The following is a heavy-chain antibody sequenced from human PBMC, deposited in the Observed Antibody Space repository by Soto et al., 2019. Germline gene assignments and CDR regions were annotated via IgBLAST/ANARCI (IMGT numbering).Heavy chain of an antibody. CDR3: VREGLAGSGYYGMDV. J-gene: IGHJ6*02. V-gene: IGHV3-48*02. CDR2: ISSSSSTI. Sequence: EVQLVESGGGLVQPGGSLRLSCAASGFTFSSYSMNWVRQAPGKGLEWVSYISSSSSTIYYADSVKGRFTISRDNAKNSLYLQMNSLRDEDTAVYYCVREGLAGSGYYGMDVWGQGTTVTVSS. D-gene: IGHD3-10*01. CDR1: GFTFSSYS.